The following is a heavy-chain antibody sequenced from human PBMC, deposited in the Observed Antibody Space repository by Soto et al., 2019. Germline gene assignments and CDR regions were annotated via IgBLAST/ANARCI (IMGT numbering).Heavy chain of an antibody. CDR1: GFTVSSKY. CDR2: IWSAGLI. CDR3: AREAPMDV. Sequence: VGSLRLSCAASGFTVSSKYMSWVRQAPGKGLEWISVIWSAGLIYYADSVRGRFTISRDISKNILYLEMTSLRADDTAVYYCAREAPMDVWGQGTTVTVSS. V-gene: IGHV3-53*01. J-gene: IGHJ6*02.